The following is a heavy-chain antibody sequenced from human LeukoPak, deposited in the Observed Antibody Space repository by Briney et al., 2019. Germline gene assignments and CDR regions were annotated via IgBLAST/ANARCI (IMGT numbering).Heavy chain of an antibody. D-gene: IGHD2-15*01. CDR2: IYPDDSDT. CDR3: ARHRKDIGFDS. Sequence: GESLKISCKGSGYSFTTKWIGWVRQMPGKGLEWMAIIYPDDSDTRYSPSFQGQVTISADKSISTAYLQWSSLKASDTAMYYCARHRKDIGFDSWGQGTLVTVSS. CDR1: GYSFTTKW. V-gene: IGHV5-51*01. J-gene: IGHJ4*02.